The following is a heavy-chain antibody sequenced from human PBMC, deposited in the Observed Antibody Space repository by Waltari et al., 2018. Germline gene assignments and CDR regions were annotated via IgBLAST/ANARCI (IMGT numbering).Heavy chain of an antibody. CDR1: EYTFTSSY. J-gene: IGHJ6*02. V-gene: IGHV1-46*01. D-gene: IGHD2-21*01. CDR2: INPSGCST. Sequence: QVQLVQSGAEVKKPGASVKISCKTSEYTFTSSYIHWVRQAPGQGLEWMRIINPSGCSTIYAQKFQGRVTMTRDTSTSTVYMELSSLRAEDTAVYYCARDTGALWMDVWGQGTTVTVSS. CDR3: ARDTGALWMDV.